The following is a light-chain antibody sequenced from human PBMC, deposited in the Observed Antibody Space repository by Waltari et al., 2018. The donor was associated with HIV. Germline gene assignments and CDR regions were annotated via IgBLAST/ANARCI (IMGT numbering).Light chain of an antibody. CDR3: CSYAGSSFYV. J-gene: IGLJ1*01. CDR2: DVS. V-gene: IGLV2-11*01. Sequence: QSVLTQPPSVSGSPGQSVTISCTGTSSDVGAYNYVSWYQQYPGKAPKLIIYDVSKLPSGVPDRFSGSKSGNTASLTISGLQPEDDTDYFCCSYAGSSFYVFGTATKVTVL. CDR1: SSDVGAYNY.